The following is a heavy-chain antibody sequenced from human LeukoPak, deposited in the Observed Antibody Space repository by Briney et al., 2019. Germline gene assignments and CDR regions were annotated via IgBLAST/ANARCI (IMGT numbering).Heavy chain of an antibody. V-gene: IGHV1-2*02. Sequence: ASVKFSCKASGYTFTGYYMHWVRQAPGQGLEWMGWINPNSGGTNYAQKFQGRVTMTRDTSISTAYMELSRLRSDDTAVYYCARGYDFWSGYRHFDYWGQGTLVTVSS. CDR2: INPNSGGT. CDR3: ARGYDFWSGYRHFDY. CDR1: GYTFTGYY. D-gene: IGHD3-3*01. J-gene: IGHJ4*02.